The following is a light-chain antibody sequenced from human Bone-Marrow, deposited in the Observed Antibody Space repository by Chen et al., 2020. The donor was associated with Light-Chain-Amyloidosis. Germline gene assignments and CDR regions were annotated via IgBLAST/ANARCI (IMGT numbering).Light chain of an antibody. CDR2: EVN. V-gene: IGLV2-14*01. CDR1: LSDVGGDNH. Sequence: QSALTQPASVSGSPGQSITISCNGTLSDVGGDNHVSWYQQHPDEAPKLMIYEVNNRTSWVPDRFADSKADNTACLTISGLQTDDDADYFCSSDTITNTLVFGGGTRVTVL. J-gene: IGLJ1*01. CDR3: SSDTITNTLV.